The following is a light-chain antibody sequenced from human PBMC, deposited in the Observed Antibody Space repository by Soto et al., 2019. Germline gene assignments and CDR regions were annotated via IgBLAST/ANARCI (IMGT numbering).Light chain of an antibody. CDR3: AARDDSLSGHWV. CDR2: EVT. J-gene: IGLJ3*02. CDR1: SSDIGVYDY. Sequence: QSALTQPASVSGSPGQSITISCTGTSSDIGVYDYVSWYQQHPGKAPKLIIYEVTNRPSGLSNRFSGSKSDNTASLTISGLQAEDEADYYCAARDDSLSGHWVFGGGTKLTVL. V-gene: IGLV2-14*01.